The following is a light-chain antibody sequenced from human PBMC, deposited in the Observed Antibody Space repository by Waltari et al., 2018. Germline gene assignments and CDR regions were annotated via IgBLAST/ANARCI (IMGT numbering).Light chain of an antibody. V-gene: IGLV3-27*01. CDR2: KDT. J-gene: IGLJ2*01. CDR1: VLAEKY. CDR3: HAAADNNWF. Sequence: YDLTQPSSVSVSPGQTATITCSGDVLAEKYVRWFQQKPGQAPTLTLYKDTERPSGIPERFSGSTSWSTFTLTIRGALPEDEADYHCHAAADNNWFFGGGTKLTVL.